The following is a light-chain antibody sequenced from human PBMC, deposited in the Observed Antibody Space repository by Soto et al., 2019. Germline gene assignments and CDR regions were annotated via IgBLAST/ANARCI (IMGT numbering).Light chain of an antibody. CDR1: QSVSNY. CDR3: QHRSNWPPFT. V-gene: IGKV3-11*01. CDR2: DAS. J-gene: IGKJ3*01. Sequence: EVVLTQSPGTLSLSPGERATLSCRASQSVSNYLAWYQQKPGQSPRLLIYDASNRATGIPARFSGSGSGTDFTLTISSLEPEDFALYYCQHRSNWPPFTFGPGTKVDIK.